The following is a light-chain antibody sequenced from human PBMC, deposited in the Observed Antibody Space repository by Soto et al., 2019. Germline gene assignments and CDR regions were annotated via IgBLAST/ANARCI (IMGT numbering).Light chain of an antibody. CDR2: GAS. Sequence: EIVLTQSPGTLSLSPGERATLSCRASQSVDSNYLAWYQQKPGQSPRVVMYGASSRATGIPDRFSGSGYGTDFTLTINRLEPEDFAVYYCHQYDNSPRTFGQGTKVEIK. CDR3: HQYDNSPRT. V-gene: IGKV3-20*01. J-gene: IGKJ1*01. CDR1: QSVDSNY.